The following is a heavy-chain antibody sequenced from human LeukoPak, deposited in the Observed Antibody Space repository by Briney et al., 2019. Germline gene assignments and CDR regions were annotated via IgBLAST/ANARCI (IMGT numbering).Heavy chain of an antibody. D-gene: IGHD3-16*02. CDR2: IYYSGTT. Sequence: PSETLSLTCTVSGYSISSGYYWGWIRQPPGEGLEWIGYIYYSGTTYYNPSLKSRVTISVDTSKNQFSLKLSSVTAADTAVYYCARAVQASLQPRFDPWGQGTLVTVSS. V-gene: IGHV4-30-4*08. J-gene: IGHJ5*02. CDR3: ARAVQASLQPRFDP. CDR1: GYSISSGYY.